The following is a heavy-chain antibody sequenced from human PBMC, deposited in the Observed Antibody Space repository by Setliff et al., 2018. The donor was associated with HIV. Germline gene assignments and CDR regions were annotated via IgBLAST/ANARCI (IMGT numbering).Heavy chain of an antibody. CDR1: GDTFDSLS. J-gene: IGHJ4*02. CDR2: IIPIYGST. CDR3: ATGGVLVPAGYS. V-gene: IGHV1-69*06. D-gene: IGHD2-8*01. Sequence: SVKVSCKSSGDTFDSLSISWVRQAPGQGLEWMGRIIPIYGSTNYAQRFQGRVTITADKSTNTAYMELSSLKSEDTAIYYCATGGVLVPAGYSWGQGTLVTVSS.